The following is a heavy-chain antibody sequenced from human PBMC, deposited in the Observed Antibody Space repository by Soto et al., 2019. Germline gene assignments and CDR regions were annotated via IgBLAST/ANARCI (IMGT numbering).Heavy chain of an antibody. CDR2: ISSSSTTK. D-gene: IGHD2-15*01. V-gene: IGHV3-48*01. CDR3: ARDGCSGSNCLHGFDP. Sequence: EVQLVESGGGLVQPGGSLRLSCAASGFTFSSYSMNWVRQAPGKGLEWVSYISSSSTTKYYADSVKGRFTISRDNDKNSLYLQMNSLRAEDTAVYYCARDGCSGSNCLHGFDPWGQGTLVTVSS. CDR1: GFTFSSYS. J-gene: IGHJ5*02.